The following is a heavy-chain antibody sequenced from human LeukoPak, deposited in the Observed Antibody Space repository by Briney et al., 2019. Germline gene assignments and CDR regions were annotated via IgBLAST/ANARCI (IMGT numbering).Heavy chain of an antibody. CDR1: GFSLRDYS. D-gene: IGHD2-2*01. CDR3: AKDRPGSTAFDI. Sequence: ARGSLRLSCAASGFSLRDYSMDWVRQAPGKGLEWVSSISSSSRYTFYVDSVKGRFTISRDNAKNSLYLQMNSLRVEDTAVYYCAKDRPGSTAFDIWGQGTMVTVSS. CDR2: ISSSSRYT. V-gene: IGHV3-21*01. J-gene: IGHJ3*02.